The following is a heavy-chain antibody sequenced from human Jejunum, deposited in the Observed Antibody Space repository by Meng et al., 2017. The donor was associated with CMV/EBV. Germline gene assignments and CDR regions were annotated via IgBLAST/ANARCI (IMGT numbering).Heavy chain of an antibody. Sequence: SNYWMTWVRRFPGKGLEWVANINFDGSVEYYVDSVRGRFTIARDNAKNSLSLQMNSLRAEDTAVYYCARNYPRNCASINCPGAYDIWGQGTVVTVSS. CDR1: SNYW. CDR3: ARNYPRNCASINCPGAYDI. J-gene: IGHJ3*02. V-gene: IGHV3-7*01. CDR2: INFDGSVE. D-gene: IGHD2-2*01.